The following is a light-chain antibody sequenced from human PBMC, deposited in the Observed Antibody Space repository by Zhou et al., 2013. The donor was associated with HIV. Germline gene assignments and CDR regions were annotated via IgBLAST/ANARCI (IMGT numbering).Light chain of an antibody. V-gene: IGKV3-20*01. CDR3: QQYGSSPLT. J-gene: IGKJ4*01. CDR1: QSLTSN. CDR2: GAS. Sequence: EIVLTQSPATLSVFPGERATLSCRASQSLTSNVAWYQQKLGQAPRLLIYGASSRATGIPDRFSGSGSGTDFTLTISRLEPEDFAVYFCQQYGSSPLTFGGGTKVEIK.